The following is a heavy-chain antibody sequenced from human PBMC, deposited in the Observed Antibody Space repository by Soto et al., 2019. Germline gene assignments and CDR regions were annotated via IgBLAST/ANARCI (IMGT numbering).Heavy chain of an antibody. D-gene: IGHD2-21*02. CDR2: IYYSGST. J-gene: IGHJ6*02. CDR1: GGSISSYY. CDR3: ARGRVVVTATGHNYYYGMDV. V-gene: IGHV4-59*01. Sequence: SLETLSLTCTVSGGSISSYYWSWIRQPPGKGLEWIGYIYYSGSTDYNPSLKSRVTISVDTSKNQFSLKLSSVTAADTAVYYCARGRVVVTATGHNYYYGMDVWGQGTTVTVSS.